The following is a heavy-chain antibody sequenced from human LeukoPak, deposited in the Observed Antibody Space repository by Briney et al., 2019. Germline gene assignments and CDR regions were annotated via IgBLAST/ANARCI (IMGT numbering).Heavy chain of an antibody. V-gene: IGHV4-31*03. CDR2: IYYSGST. J-gene: IGHJ5*02. CDR1: GGSISSGGYY. D-gene: IGHD6-13*01. CDR3: ARGQTSSSSAPTYNWFDP. Sequence: PQTLSLTCTVSGGSISSGGYYWSWIRQHPGKGLEWIGYIYYSGSTYYNPSLKSRVTISVDTSKNQFSLKLSSVTAADTAVYYCARGQTSSSSAPTYNWFDPWGQGTLVTVSS.